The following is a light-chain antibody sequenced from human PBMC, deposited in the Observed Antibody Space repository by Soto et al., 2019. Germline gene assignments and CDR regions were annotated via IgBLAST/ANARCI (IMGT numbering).Light chain of an antibody. CDR3: QQSYSSRT. CDR2: GAS. Sequence: EIVMTQSPATLSVSPGERATLSCRASQSVSSNLAWYQQKPGQAPRLLIYGASTRATGIPARFSGSGSGTEFTLTISSLQSEDYATYYCQQSYSSRTFGQGTKVDI. J-gene: IGKJ1*01. CDR1: QSVSSN. V-gene: IGKV3-15*01.